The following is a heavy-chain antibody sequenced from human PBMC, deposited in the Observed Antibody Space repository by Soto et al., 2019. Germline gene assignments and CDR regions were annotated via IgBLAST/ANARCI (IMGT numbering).Heavy chain of an antibody. J-gene: IGHJ4*02. Sequence: PSETLSLTCTVSGGSISPYYWSWIRRPPGRGLEWIGYIDYSGRGNYNPSLKSRATISVDTPNNQFSLKLSFVTAADTAVYYCARFPYYDILTGYPSEYYFDFWGQGTLVTVPQ. CDR2: IDYSGRG. CDR3: ARFPYYDILTGYPSEYYFDF. CDR1: GGSISPYY. D-gene: IGHD3-9*01. V-gene: IGHV4-59*01.